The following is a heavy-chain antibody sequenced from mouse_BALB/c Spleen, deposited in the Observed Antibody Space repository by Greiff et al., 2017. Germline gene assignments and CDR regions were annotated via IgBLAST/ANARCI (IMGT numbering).Heavy chain of an antibody. CDR1: GYTFTSYV. CDR3: ARAVHYYGSWFAY. V-gene: IGHV1-14*01. CDR2: INPYNDGT. Sequence: EVQVVESGPELVKPGASVKMSCKASGYTFTSYVMHWVKQKPGQGLEWIGYINPYNDGTKYNEKFKGKATLTSDKSSSTAYMELSSLTSEDSAVYYCARAVHYYGSWFAYWGQGTLVTVSA. J-gene: IGHJ3*01. D-gene: IGHD1-1*01.